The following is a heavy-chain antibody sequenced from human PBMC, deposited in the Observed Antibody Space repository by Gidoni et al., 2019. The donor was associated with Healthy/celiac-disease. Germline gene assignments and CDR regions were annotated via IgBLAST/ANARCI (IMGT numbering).Heavy chain of an antibody. J-gene: IGHJ2*01. CDR2: INAGNGNT. Sequence: MGWINAGNGNTKYSQKFQGRVTITRDTSASTAYMELSSLRSEDTAVYYCARDHRAVAGLRDWYFDLWGRGTLVTVSS. D-gene: IGHD6-19*01. CDR3: ARDHRAVAGLRDWYFDL. V-gene: IGHV1-3*01.